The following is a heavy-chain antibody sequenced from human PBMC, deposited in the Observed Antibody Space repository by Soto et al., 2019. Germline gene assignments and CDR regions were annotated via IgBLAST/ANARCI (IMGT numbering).Heavy chain of an antibody. CDR3: ARDRWYSGSYQAYGMDV. V-gene: IGHV1-2*02. CDR2: INPNSGGT. Sequence: SVKVSCKASGYTFTGYYMHWVRQAPGQGLEWMGWINPNSGGTNYAQKFQGRVTMTRDTSISTAYMELSRLRSDDTAVYYCARDRWYSGSYQAYGMDVWGQGTTVTASS. D-gene: IGHD1-26*01. CDR1: GYTFTGYY. J-gene: IGHJ6*02.